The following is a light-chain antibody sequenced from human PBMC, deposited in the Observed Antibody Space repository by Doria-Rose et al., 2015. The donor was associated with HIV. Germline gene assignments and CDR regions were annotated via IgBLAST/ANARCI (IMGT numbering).Light chain of an antibody. V-gene: IGKV1-39*01. CDR1: QSISSY. CDR2: AAS. CDR3: QQSYSTQAT. J-gene: IGKJ5*01. Sequence: IRMTQSPSSLSASVGDRVTITCRASQSISSYLNWYQQKPGKAPKLLIYAASSLQSGVPSRFSGSGSGTDFTLTISSLQPEDFATYYCQQSYSTQATFGQGTRLEIK.